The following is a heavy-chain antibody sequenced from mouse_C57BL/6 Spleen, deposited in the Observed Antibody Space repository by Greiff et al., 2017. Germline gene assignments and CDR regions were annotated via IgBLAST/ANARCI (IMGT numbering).Heavy chain of an antibody. J-gene: IGHJ4*01. CDR3: TGDHRGAMDY. D-gene: IGHD2-14*01. V-gene: IGHV6-3*01. CDR2: IRLKSDNYAT. CDR1: GFTFSNYW. Sequence: DVQLQQSGGGLVQPGGSMKLSCVASGFTFSNYWMNWVRQSPEKGLEWVAQIRLKSDNYATHYAESVKGRFTISRDDSKSSVYLQMNNLGAEDTGIYYCTGDHRGAMDYWGQGTSVTVSS.